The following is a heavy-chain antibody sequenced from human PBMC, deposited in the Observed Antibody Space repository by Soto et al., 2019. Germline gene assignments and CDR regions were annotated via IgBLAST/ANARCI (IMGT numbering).Heavy chain of an antibody. CDR1: GYTFTSYY. D-gene: IGHD3-9*01. CDR3: AKDLGSGYRFDY. CDR2: INPSGGST. J-gene: IGHJ4*02. V-gene: IGHV1-46*01. Sequence: ASVKVSCKASGYTFTSYYMHWVRQAPGQGLEWMGIINPSGGSTSYAQKFQGRVTMTTDTSTRTVYMELRDLSSDDTAVYYCAKDLGSGYRFDYWGQGTPVTRLL.